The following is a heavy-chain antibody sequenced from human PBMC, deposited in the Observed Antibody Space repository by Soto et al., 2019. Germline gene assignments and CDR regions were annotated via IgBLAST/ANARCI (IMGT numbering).Heavy chain of an antibody. V-gene: IGHV1-69*13. CDR2: IIPIFGTA. CDR1: GGTFSSYA. Sequence: SVKVSCKASGGTFSSYAISWVRQAPGQGLEWMGGIIPIFGTANYAQKFQGRVTITADESTSTAYMELSSLRSEDTAVYYCAFTYYDFWSGYYPFDYWGLGTLVTVSS. D-gene: IGHD3-3*01. CDR3: AFTYYDFWSGYYPFDY. J-gene: IGHJ4*02.